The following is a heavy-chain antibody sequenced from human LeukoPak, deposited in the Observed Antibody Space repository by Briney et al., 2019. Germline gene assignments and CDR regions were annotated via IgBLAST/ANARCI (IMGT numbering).Heavy chain of an antibody. CDR2: ISPTGSTT. V-gene: IGHV3-74*01. J-gene: IGHJ4*02. CDR1: GFSFSGHW. CDR3: ARGPNSNWSGLDF. Sequence: GGSLRLSCTASGFSFSGHWMHWARQLPGKGLVWVSRISPTGSTTSYADSVKGRFTVSRDNAKNTLYLQVSNLRAEDTAVYYCARGPNSNWSGLDFWGQGTLLTVSS. D-gene: IGHD6-6*01.